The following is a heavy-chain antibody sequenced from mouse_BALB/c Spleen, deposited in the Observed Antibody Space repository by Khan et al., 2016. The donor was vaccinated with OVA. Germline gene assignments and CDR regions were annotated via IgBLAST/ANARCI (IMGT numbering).Heavy chain of an antibody. D-gene: IGHD1-1*01. V-gene: IGHV5-9-3*01. Sequence: EVELVESGGGLVKPGGSLKVSCAVSGFTLSRYAMSWVRQTPEKRLEWVATISSGGTYTYYPDSVKGRFTISRDNAENTLYLQMISRRAEDTAMYYCAWANNYYGRGAMDYWGQGTSVTVSS. CDR3: AWANNYYGRGAMDY. J-gene: IGHJ4*01. CDR2: ISSGGTYT. CDR1: GFTLSRYA.